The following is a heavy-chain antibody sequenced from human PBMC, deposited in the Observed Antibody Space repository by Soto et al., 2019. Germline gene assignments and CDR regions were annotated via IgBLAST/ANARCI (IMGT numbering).Heavy chain of an antibody. Sequence: GSGPTLVNPTQTLTLTCTFSGFSLSTSEMRVSWVRQPPGKALEWLARIDWDDDKFYSTSLKTRLTISKDTSKNQVVLTLTNMDPVDTATYFCAWSPTGDRGVFDYWGPGMLVTVSS. D-gene: IGHD7-27*01. CDR1: GFSLSTSEMR. V-gene: IGHV2-70*04. CDR2: IDWDDDK. CDR3: AWSPTGDRGVFDY. J-gene: IGHJ4*02.